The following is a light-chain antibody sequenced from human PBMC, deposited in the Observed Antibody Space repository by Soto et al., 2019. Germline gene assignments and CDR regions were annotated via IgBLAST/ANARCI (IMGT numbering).Light chain of an antibody. Sequence: DIQMTQSPSTLSASVVDRVTITFRASQDIATWIAWYQQKPGKAPTLLISGASNLQSGVPSRFSGSGSGTDFTLTISSLEPEDFAVYYCQQRSNWPPITFGQGTRLEIK. CDR1: QDIATW. CDR2: GAS. CDR3: QQRSNWPPIT. J-gene: IGKJ5*01. V-gene: IGKV1-12*01.